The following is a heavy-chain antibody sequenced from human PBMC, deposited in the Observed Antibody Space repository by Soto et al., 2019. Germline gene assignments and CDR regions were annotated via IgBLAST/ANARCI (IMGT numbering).Heavy chain of an antibody. D-gene: IGHD3-10*01. CDR1: GGSFSGYY. CDR2: INHSGST. V-gene: IGHV4-34*01. Sequence: QVQLQQWGAGLLKPSETLSLTCAVYGGSFSGYYWCWIRQPPGKGLEWIGEINHSGSTNYNPSLRSRGTISEDTYKNQFALKLSSVTAADTAVYYCARGRIWLLWFGESDGFDYWGQGTLVTVSS. J-gene: IGHJ4*02. CDR3: ARGRIWLLWFGESDGFDY.